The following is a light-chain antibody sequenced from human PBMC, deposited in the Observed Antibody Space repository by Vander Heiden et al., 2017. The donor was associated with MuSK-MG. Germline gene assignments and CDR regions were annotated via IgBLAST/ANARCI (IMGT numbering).Light chain of an antibody. CDR2: EAS. Sequence: DIQMTPSPSSLSASVGDRVTITCLASQSISNYLQWYQQKPGKAPKLLISEASTLQSGVASRFSGSGSGTDFTLTISSLQPEDFATYYCQQSYNVLWTFGQGTKVEFK. CDR3: QQSYNVLWT. CDR1: QSISNY. V-gene: IGKV1-39*01. J-gene: IGKJ1*01.